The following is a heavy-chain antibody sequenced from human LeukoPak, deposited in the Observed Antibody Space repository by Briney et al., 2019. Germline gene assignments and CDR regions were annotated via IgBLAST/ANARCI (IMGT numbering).Heavy chain of an antibody. Sequence: SVNVSCKASVGTFSSYVLIGVRPAPPQERKWMGGVFPIFGAANHAHKLQGTGTLIADESTSTAYMELSSLRSEDTAVYYCARASYYDMLTGYYGGNFDYWGQGTLVTVSS. CDR1: VGTFSSYV. V-gene: IGHV1-69*13. J-gene: IGHJ4*02. CDR3: ARASYYDMLTGYYGGNFDY. D-gene: IGHD3-9*01. CDR2: VFPIFGAA.